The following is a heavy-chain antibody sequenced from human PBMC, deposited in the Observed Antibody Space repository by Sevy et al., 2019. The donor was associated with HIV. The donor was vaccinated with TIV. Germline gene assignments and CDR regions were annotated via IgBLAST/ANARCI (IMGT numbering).Heavy chain of an antibody. CDR3: AKVRAHDYYDILTGPEDY. Sequence: GGSLRLSCAASGFTFSSYAMSWVRQAPGKGLEWVSAISGSGGSTYYADSVKGRFTISRDNSKNTLYLQMNSLRAEDTDVYYCAKVRAHDYYDILTGPEDYWGQGTLVHVPS. D-gene: IGHD3-9*01. V-gene: IGHV3-23*01. CDR2: ISGSGGST. CDR1: GFTFSSYA. J-gene: IGHJ4*02.